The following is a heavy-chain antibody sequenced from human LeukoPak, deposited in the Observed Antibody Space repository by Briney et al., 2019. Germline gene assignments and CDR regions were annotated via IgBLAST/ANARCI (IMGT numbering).Heavy chain of an antibody. CDR3: ARVGIVVVPAAPFDY. V-gene: IGHV1-2*02. D-gene: IGHD2-2*01. J-gene: IGHJ4*02. Sequence: GASVKVSCKASGCTFTGYYMHWVRQAPGQGLEWMGWINPNSGGTNYAQKFQGRVTMTRDTSISTAYMELSRLRSDDTAVYYCARVGIVVVPAAPFDYWGQGTLVTVSS. CDR1: GCTFTGYY. CDR2: INPNSGGT.